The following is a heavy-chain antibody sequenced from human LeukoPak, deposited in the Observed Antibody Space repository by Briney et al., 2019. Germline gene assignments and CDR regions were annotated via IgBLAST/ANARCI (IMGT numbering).Heavy chain of an antibody. CDR3: ARVPFGYYDSSGYPLAPFDY. CDR1: SDSISSSSYY. J-gene: IGHJ4*02. V-gene: IGHV4-39*07. CDR2: IYYSGST. Sequence: SETLSLTCTVSSDSISSSSYYWGWIRQPPGKGLEWIGTIYYSGSTYYNPSLKSRVTISVDTSKNQFSLKLSSVTAADTAVYYCARVPFGYYDSSGYPLAPFDYWGQGTLVTVSS. D-gene: IGHD3-22*01.